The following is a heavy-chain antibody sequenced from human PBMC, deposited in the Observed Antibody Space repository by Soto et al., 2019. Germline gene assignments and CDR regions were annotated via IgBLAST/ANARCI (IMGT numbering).Heavy chain of an antibody. Sequence: SETLSLTCTVSGGSISSSSYYWGWIRQPPGKGLEWIGNIYYSGSTNYNPSLKSRVTISVDTSKNQFSLKLSSVTAADTAVYFFSCTAQSSGWYSGGFDYRGQGTLVTVSS. CDR3: SCTAQSSGWYSGGFDY. V-gene: IGHV4-39*07. CDR2: IYYSGST. D-gene: IGHD6-19*01. J-gene: IGHJ4*02. CDR1: GGSISSSSYY.